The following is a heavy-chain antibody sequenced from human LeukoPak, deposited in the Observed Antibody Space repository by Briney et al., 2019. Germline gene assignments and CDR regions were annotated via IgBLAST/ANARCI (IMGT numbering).Heavy chain of an antibody. D-gene: IGHD3-22*01. Sequence: SETLSLTCTVSGGSMSSYYWSWIRQPPGKGLEWIGYIYHSGSTSYNPSLKSRVAMSVDMSKNQFSVKLHSVTAADTALYYCARVGTSGSGYYFYGFDFWGQGTTVTVSS. J-gene: IGHJ3*01. CDR2: IYHSGST. CDR1: GGSMSSYY. V-gene: IGHV4-59*01. CDR3: ARVGTSGSGYYFYGFDF.